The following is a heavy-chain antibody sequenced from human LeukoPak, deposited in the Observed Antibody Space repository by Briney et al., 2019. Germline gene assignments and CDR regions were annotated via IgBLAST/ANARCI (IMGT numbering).Heavy chain of an antibody. CDR2: IYTSGTT. J-gene: IGHJ4*02. V-gene: IGHV4-4*07. Sequence: SETLSLTCTVSGGSISSYYWSWIRQPVGKGLEWIGRIYTSGTTNYNPSLKSRVTISVDTSKNQFSLKLSSVTAADTAVYYCARVGDYGGNSIDYWGQGTLVTVSS. CDR1: GGSISSYY. D-gene: IGHD4-23*01. CDR3: ARVGDYGGNSIDY.